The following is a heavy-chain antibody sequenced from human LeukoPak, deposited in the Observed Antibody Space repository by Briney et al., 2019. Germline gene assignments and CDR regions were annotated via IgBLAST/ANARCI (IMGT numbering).Heavy chain of an antibody. Sequence: GGSLRLSCAASGFTFSDYYMSWIRQAPGKGLEWVSYISSSGSTIYYADSVKGRFTISRDNSKNTLYLQMNSLRAEDTAVYYCAKGGRRRLLWFGESNWFDPWGQGTLVTVSS. CDR3: AKGGRRRLLWFGESNWFDP. V-gene: IGHV3-11*04. CDR2: ISSSGSTI. D-gene: IGHD3-10*01. J-gene: IGHJ5*02. CDR1: GFTFSDYY.